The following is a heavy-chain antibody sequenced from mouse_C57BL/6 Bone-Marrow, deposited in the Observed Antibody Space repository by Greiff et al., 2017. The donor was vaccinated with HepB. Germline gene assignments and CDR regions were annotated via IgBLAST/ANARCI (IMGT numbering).Heavy chain of an antibody. J-gene: IGHJ4*01. Sequence: QVQLQQSGAELARPGASVKLSCKASGYTFTSYGISWVKQRPGQGLEWIGEIYPRSGNTYYNEKFTGKAALTADKSSSTAYMELRSLTSEDAAVYFCARDYGSSDDYAMDYWGQGTSVTVSS. D-gene: IGHD1-1*01. V-gene: IGHV1-81*01. CDR1: GYTFTSYG. CDR2: IYPRSGNT. CDR3: ARDYGSSDDYAMDY.